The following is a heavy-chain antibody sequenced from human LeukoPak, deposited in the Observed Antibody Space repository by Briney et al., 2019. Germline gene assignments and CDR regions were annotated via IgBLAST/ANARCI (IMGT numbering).Heavy chain of an antibody. Sequence: GASVKVSCKSSGYTFTDYHIHWVRQAPGQGLEWMGWINPNSGGTNYAQKFQGRVTMTRDTSITTAFMELSRLRSDDTAVYYCARGGYGSGEGGYWGQGTLVTVSS. D-gene: IGHD3-10*01. V-gene: IGHV1-2*02. CDR3: ARGGYGSGEGGY. CDR2: INPNSGGT. CDR1: GYTFTDYH. J-gene: IGHJ4*02.